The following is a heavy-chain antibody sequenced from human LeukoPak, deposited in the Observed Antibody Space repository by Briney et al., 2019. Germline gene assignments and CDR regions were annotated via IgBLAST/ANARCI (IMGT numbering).Heavy chain of an antibody. CDR2: IIPSIGLA. J-gene: IGHJ3*02. D-gene: IGHD5-24*01. CDR1: GGTFSSYG. Sequence: VASVKLSGKASGGTFSSYGISWVRQAPGQGLEWMGRIIPSIGLANYAQKFQGRVTITADNSTSTAYMELSSLRSEDTAVYYCARVRDGHAFDIWGQGTMVTVSS. V-gene: IGHV1-69*04. CDR3: ARVRDGHAFDI.